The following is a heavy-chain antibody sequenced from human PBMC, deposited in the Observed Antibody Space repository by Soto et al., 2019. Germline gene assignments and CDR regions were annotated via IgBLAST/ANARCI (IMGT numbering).Heavy chain of an antibody. Sequence: QVQLVQSGAEVKKPGSSVKVSCKASGVTFSNYSINWVRQAPGQGLQWMGGIIPIFGTPDYAQTFQGRVTITADESTTTAYMALSSLRSEDTAVYYCARAMVVADPSDGYSSCGLDVWGQGTTVTVSS. CDR2: IIPIFGTP. V-gene: IGHV1-69*01. J-gene: IGHJ6*02. D-gene: IGHD5-12*01. CDR3: ARAMVVADPSDGYSSCGLDV. CDR1: GVTFSNYS.